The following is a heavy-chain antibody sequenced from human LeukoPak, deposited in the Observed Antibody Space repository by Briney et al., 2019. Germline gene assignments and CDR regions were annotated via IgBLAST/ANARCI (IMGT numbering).Heavy chain of an antibody. V-gene: IGHV5-51*01. CDR3: ARRRDLYSGSYYPFDY. D-gene: IGHD1-26*01. CDR1: GYSFTSYW. CDR2: IYPGDSDA. J-gene: IGHJ4*02. Sequence: GESLKISCKGSGYSFTSYWIGWVRQMPGKGLKWMGIIYPGDSDARYSPSFQGQVTISADKSISTAYLQWSSLKASDTAMYYCARRRDLYSGSYYPFDYWGQGTLVTVSS.